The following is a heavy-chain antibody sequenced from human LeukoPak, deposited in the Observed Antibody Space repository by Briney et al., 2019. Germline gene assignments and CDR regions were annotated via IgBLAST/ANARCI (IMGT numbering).Heavy chain of an antibody. V-gene: IGHV4-59*08. D-gene: IGHD3-22*01. J-gene: IGHJ4*02. CDR3: ARHLYFEDSSGYYSYSFDY. CDR2: IYYSGST. CDR1: GGSLSSYY. Sequence: SETLSLTCTVSGGSLSSYYWSWIRQPPGKGLEWIGYIYYSGSTNYNPSLKSRVTISVDTSKNQFSLKLSSVTAADTAVYYCARHLYFEDSSGYYSYSFDYWGQGTLVTVSS.